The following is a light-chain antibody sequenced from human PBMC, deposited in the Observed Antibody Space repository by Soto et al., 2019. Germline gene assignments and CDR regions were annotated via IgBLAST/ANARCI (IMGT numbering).Light chain of an antibody. J-gene: IGLJ3*02. V-gene: IGLV7-46*01. CDR3: LLFYGGVRV. CDR2: XXX. Sequence: QAVVTQEPSLTVSPGGTVTLTCGSSTGPVTSGHYPYWLQQKPGQAPRTLIXXXXXXXSWTPARFSGSLLGGKAALTLSGXXXXXXXXXYCLLFYGGVRVFGGGTKLTVL. CDR1: TGPVTSGHY.